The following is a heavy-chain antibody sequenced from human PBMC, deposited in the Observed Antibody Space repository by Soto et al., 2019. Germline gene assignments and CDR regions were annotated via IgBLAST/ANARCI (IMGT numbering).Heavy chain of an antibody. CDR3: ARDAYDYDDTSGYYRH. CDR1: AFTFTSYK. D-gene: IGHD3-22*01. J-gene: IGHJ4*02. Sequence: PGGSLRLSCAASAFTFTSYKMNWVRQAPGKGLEWVSYISSSSSTIYYADSVKGRFTISRDNAKNSLYLQMNSLRDEDTAVYYCARDAYDYDDTSGYYRHWGPGTLVTVYS. CDR2: ISSSSSTI. V-gene: IGHV3-48*02.